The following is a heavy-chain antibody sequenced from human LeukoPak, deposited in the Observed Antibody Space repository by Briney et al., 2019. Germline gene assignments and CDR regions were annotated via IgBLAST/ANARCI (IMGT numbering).Heavy chain of an antibody. CDR2: ISYDGSNK. V-gene: IGHV3-30*18. D-gene: IGHD3-22*01. Sequence: PGGSLRLSCAASGFTFSSYGMHWVRQAPGKGLEWVAVISYDGSNKYYADSVKGRFTISRDNSKNTLYLQMNSLRAEDTAVYYCAKHDSSGYYWGQGTLVTVSS. CDR3: AKHDSSGYY. J-gene: IGHJ4*02. CDR1: GFTFSSYG.